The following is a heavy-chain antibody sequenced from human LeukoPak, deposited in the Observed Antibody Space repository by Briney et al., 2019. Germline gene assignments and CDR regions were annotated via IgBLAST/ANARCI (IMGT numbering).Heavy chain of an antibody. CDR3: ARILSSSHAFDI. CDR1: GFTFISSD. CDR2: ISSNSRNT. Sequence: SGGSLRLSCAASGFTFISSDMNWVRQAPGKGLEWVASISSNSRNTHYADSLKGRFTISRDNAKNSLYLQMNSLRAEDTAVYYCARILSSSHAFDIWGQGTMVTVSS. J-gene: IGHJ3*02. V-gene: IGHV3-21*01. D-gene: IGHD6-13*01.